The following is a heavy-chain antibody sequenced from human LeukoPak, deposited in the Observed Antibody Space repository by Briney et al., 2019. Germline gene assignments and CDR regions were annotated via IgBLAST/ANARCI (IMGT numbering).Heavy chain of an antibody. CDR3: ARGPPYGGGYYVGDY. Sequence: GGSLRLSCAASGFNFPNYWMHWVRQAPGKGPVWVSRINRDGLTTNYADSVKGRFTISRDNAKNTLYLQMNILRVEDTAVYYCARGPPYGGGYYVGDYWGQGSLVTVSS. J-gene: IGHJ4*02. V-gene: IGHV3-74*01. D-gene: IGHD6-19*01. CDR2: INRDGLTT. CDR1: GFNFPNYW.